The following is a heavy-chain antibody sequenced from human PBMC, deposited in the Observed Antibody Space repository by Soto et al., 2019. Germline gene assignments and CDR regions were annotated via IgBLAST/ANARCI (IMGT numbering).Heavy chain of an antibody. V-gene: IGHV1-2*02. J-gene: IGHJ1*01. CDR3: AGATSAFHDVLEY. Sequence: ASVKVSCKASGYTFTGYYIHWVRQAPGQGLEWMAWVNPNSGGSNYAQRFQGRVTMTRDTSITTAYMELSSLTYDDTADYYCAGATSAFHDVLEYWRQGTLVIFSS. D-gene: IGHD3-3*02. CDR1: GYTFTGYY. CDR2: VNPNSGGS.